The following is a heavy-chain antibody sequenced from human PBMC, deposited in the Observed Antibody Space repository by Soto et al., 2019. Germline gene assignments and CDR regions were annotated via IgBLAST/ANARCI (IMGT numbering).Heavy chain of an antibody. CDR2: IGSSGGGT. D-gene: IGHD4-4*01. J-gene: IGHJ6*02. CDR1: GFTLSSYD. Sequence: XGALRLSCGAAGFTLSSYDMSWVRLAPGKGLEWVSVIGSSGGGTYYADSVKGRFTISRDNSKLYLQMSRLRAEDTALYMCVRHAKLTSVTANVGYYYGLDIWGHGTTATVSS. CDR3: VRHAKLTSVTANVGYYYGLDI. V-gene: IGHV3-23*01.